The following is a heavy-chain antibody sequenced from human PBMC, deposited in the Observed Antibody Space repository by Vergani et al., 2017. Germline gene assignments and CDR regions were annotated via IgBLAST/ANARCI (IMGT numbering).Heavy chain of an antibody. CDR2: INPNSGGT. CDR3: ARVYGYYYDSSCKGAFDI. D-gene: IGHD3-22*01. J-gene: IGHJ3*02. Sequence: QVQLVQSGAEVKKPGASVKVSCKASGYTFTGYYMHWVRQAPGQGLEWMGWINPNSGGTNYAQTFQGRVTMTRDTSISTAYMELSRLRSDDTAVYYWARVYGYYYDSSCKGAFDIWGQGTMVTVSS. CDR1: GYTFTGYY. V-gene: IGHV1-2*02.